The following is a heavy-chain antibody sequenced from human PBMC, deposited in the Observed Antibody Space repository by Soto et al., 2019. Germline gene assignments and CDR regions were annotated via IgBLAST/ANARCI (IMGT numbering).Heavy chain of an antibody. Sequence: QVQLVQSGAEVKKPGSSVKVSCKASGGTFSSYAISWVRQAPGQGLEWMGGIIPIFGKANYAQKFQGRVTITVDESTSTAYMELSSLRYEDTAVYYGARTPSRIQWLGLGSDHWSFDLWGRGTLVTVSS. CDR1: GGTFSSYA. CDR3: ARTPSRIQWLGLGSDHWSFDL. D-gene: IGHD6-19*01. CDR2: IIPIFGKA. V-gene: IGHV1-69*12. J-gene: IGHJ2*01.